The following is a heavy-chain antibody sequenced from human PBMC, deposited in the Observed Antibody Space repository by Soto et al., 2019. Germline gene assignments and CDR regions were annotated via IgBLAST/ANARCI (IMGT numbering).Heavy chain of an antibody. Sequence: ASVKVSCKASGYTFTSYGISWVRQAPGQGLEWMGWISAYNGNTNYAQKLQGRVTMTTDTSTSTAYMELRSLRSDDTAVYYCARPPSRYCSSTSCYAGRFWFDPWGQGTLVTVSS. V-gene: IGHV1-18*01. J-gene: IGHJ5*02. CDR2: ISAYNGNT. CDR1: GYTFTSYG. CDR3: ARPPSRYCSSTSCYAGRFWFDP. D-gene: IGHD2-2*01.